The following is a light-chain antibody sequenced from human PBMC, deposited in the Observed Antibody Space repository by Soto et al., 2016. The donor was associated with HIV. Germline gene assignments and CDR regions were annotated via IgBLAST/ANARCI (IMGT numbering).Light chain of an antibody. CDR3: RVWDASSDQV. J-gene: IGLJ3*02. CDR1: RIGAKS. Sequence: SYVLTQPPSVSVAPGKTARLTCGGNRIGAKSVHWYQQRPGQAPVLVVYDDSDRPSGIPERFSGSNSGNTATLTISRVEAEDEADYYCRVWDASSDQVFGGGTKLTV. CDR2: DDS. V-gene: IGLV3-21*01.